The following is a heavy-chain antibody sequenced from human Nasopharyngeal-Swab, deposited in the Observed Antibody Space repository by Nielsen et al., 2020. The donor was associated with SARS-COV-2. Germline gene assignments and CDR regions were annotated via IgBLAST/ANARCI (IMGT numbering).Heavy chain of an antibody. CDR2: IYHSGST. Sequence: VRQAPGKGLEWIGEIYHSGSTNYNPSLKSRVTISVDKSKNQFSLKLSSVTAADTAVYYCARAQRGTVTIYYYYGMDDWGQGTTVTVSS. J-gene: IGHJ6*02. CDR3: ARAQRGTVTIYYYYGMDD. V-gene: IGHV4-4*02. D-gene: IGHD4-17*01.